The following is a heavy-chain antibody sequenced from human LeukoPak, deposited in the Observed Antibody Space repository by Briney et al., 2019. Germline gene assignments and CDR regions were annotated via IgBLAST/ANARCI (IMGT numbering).Heavy chain of an antibody. CDR2: ISSDSVYI. Sequence: GGSLRLSCAAPGFTFSACSMNWVRQAPGKGLEWVSVISSDSVYIYYADSVKGRFTVSRDNAKNTLYLQMNSLRAEDTAVYYCARQDNYDYWGQGTLVTVSS. J-gene: IGHJ4*02. V-gene: IGHV3-21*01. D-gene: IGHD2-15*01. CDR1: GFTFSACS. CDR3: ARQDNYDY.